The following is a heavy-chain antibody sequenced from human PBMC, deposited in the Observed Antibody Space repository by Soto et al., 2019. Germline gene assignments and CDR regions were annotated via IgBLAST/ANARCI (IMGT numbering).Heavy chain of an antibody. V-gene: IGHV3-7*04. CDR2: IREDGNRK. CDR3: ARDGYGGYLDY. J-gene: IGHJ4*02. D-gene: IGHD1-26*01. CDR1: GFTFHTYW. Sequence: GGSLRLSCATSGFTFHTYWLSWVRQAPGKRLEWVANIREDGNRKDYVDSVKGRFTISRDNAKNSLYLQMDNLRAEDTAVYYCARDGYGGYLDYWGQGTLVTVPQ.